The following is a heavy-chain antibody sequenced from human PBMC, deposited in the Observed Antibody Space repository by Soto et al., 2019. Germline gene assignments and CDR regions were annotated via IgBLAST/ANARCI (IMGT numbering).Heavy chain of an antibody. CDR3: VRDPSGALPGFDF. CDR1: GFTFSSYT. D-gene: IGHD3-3*01. J-gene: IGHJ4*02. Sequence: PGGSLRLSCAASGFTFSSYTMNWVRQAPEKGLEWVSAISGSSNYIYYSDSVKGRFTVSRDNAKNSLFLQMSSLRTEDTAVYYCVRDPSGALPGFDFWGQGTLVTVSS. CDR2: ISGSSNYI. V-gene: IGHV3-21*01.